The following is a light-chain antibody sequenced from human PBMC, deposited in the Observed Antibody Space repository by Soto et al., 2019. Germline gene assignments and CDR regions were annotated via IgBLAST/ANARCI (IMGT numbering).Light chain of an antibody. CDR2: GAS. J-gene: IGKJ3*01. V-gene: IGKV3-15*01. CDR3: QQYNNWAFT. Sequence: EIVMTQSPATLSVSPGERATLSCRASQSVSSNLACYQQKPGQAPRLLIDGASTRATGIPARFSGSGSGTEFTPTISSLQSEDFAVYYCQQYNNWAFTFGPGTKVDIK. CDR1: QSVSSN.